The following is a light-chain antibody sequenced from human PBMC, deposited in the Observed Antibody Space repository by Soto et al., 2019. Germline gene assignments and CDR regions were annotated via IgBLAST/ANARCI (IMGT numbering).Light chain of an antibody. CDR2: GAS. Sequence: ETVMTQSPATLSVSPGERATLSCRARQSVNSNLAWYQQKPGQAPRLLIYGASSRATGIPDRFSGSGSGTVFTLTINILEPDDFAVYYCHQYGNSPQTFGQGTKVDIK. CDR3: HQYGNSPQT. CDR1: QSVNSN. J-gene: IGKJ1*01. V-gene: IGKV3D-15*03.